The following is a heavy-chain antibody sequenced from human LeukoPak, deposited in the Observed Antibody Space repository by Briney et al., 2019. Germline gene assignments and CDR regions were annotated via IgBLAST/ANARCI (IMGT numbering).Heavy chain of an antibody. J-gene: IGHJ3*02. CDR2: IYYSGST. CDR1: GGSISSYY. V-gene: IGHV4-59*01. CDR3: AVSGVDAFDI. D-gene: IGHD3-3*01. Sequence: PSETLSLTCTVSGGSISSYYWSWIRQPPGKGLEWIGYIYYSGSTNYNPSLKSRVTISADTSKNQFSLKLSSVTAADTAVYYCAVSGVDAFDIWGQGTMVTVSS.